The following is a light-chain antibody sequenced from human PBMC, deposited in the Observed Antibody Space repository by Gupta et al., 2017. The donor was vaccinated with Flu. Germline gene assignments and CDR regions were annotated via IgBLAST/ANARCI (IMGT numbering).Light chain of an antibody. CDR1: QSIWTN. CDR2: DAS. V-gene: IGKV3-15*01. J-gene: IGKJ1*01. CDR3: KQYHSRPQT. Sequence: PVTLSVSPGDRVTISCRASQSIWTNLDWYQQKPGQAPRRLIYDASTRETGVPARFSGSGSGTEFTLTISSLQSEDFAVYYCKQYHSRPQTFGQGTKVEIK.